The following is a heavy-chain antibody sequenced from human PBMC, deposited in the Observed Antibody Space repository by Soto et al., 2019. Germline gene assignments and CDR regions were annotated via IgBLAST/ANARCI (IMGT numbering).Heavy chain of an antibody. J-gene: IGHJ4*02. D-gene: IGHD3-3*01. CDR1: GASITSTYW. CDR2: IYHTGST. V-gene: IGHV4-4*02. CDR3: ASTYYDFWSGYIF. Sequence: SETLSLTCAVSGASITSTYWWNWLRQNPGKGLEWIGEIYHTGSTNYNPSLESRATISVDTSKNQFSLRLTSVTAADTAVYYCASTYYDFWSGYIFWGQGSLVTVSS.